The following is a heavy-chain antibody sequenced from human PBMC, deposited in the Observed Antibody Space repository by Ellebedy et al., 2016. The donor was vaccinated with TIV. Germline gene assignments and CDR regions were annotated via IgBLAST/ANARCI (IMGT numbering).Heavy chain of an antibody. CDR3: ARGRWLQLWGDY. Sequence: ASVKVSXKASGYTFTGYYMHWVRQAPGQGLEWMGWINPNSGGTNYAQKLQGRVTMTTDTSTSTAYMELRSLRSDDTAVYYCARGRWLQLWGDYWGQGTLVTVSS. J-gene: IGHJ4*02. CDR2: INPNSGGT. D-gene: IGHD5-24*01. V-gene: IGHV1-2*02. CDR1: GYTFTGYY.